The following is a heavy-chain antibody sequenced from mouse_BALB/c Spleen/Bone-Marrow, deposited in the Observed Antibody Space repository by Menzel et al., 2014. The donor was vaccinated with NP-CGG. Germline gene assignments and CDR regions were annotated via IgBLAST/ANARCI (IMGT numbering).Heavy chain of an antibody. D-gene: IGHD2-10*02. V-gene: IGHV1-5*01. Sequence: VQLQQPGPVLARPWASVKMSCKASGYSFTSYWMHWVKQRPGKGLEWIGAIYPGNGDTSYNQKFKGKAKLTAVTSASTAYIELSSLTNEVSAVYYCTRGEYGPLGGFDYWGQGTSLTVSS. CDR3: TRGEYGPLGGFDY. J-gene: IGHJ2*02. CDR1: GYSFTSYW. CDR2: IYPGNGDT.